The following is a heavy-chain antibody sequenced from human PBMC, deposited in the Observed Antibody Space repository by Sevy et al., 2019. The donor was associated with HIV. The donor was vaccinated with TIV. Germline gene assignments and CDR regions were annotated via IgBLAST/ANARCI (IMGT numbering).Heavy chain of an antibody. CDR3: ARGGQQLVLGTQYYYYGMDV. CDR2: INSDGSSK. J-gene: IGHJ6*02. V-gene: IGHV3-74*01. Sequence: GGSLRLSCAAAGFTFSSYWMHWVRQAPGKGLVWVSRINSDGSSKSYGDSVKGRFTIPRDNAKNTLYKQMNSLRAEDTAVYYCARGGQQLVLGTQYYYYGMDVWGQGITVTVSS. D-gene: IGHD6-13*01. CDR1: GFTFSSYW.